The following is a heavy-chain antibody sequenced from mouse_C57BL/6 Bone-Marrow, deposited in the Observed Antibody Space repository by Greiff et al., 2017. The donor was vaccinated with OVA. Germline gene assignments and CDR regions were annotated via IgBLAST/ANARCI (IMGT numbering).Heavy chain of an antibody. J-gene: IGHJ4*01. Sequence: QVQLKESGPELVKPGASVKISCKASGYTFTDYYINWVKQRPGQGLEWIGWIFPGSGSTYYNEKFKGKATLTVDKSSSTAYMLLSSLTSEDSAVDFCARRGGYGYGNYGDAMDYWGQGTSVTVSS. D-gene: IGHD2-10*02. CDR3: ARRGGYGYGNYGDAMDY. V-gene: IGHV1-75*01. CDR2: IFPGSGST. CDR1: GYTFTDYY.